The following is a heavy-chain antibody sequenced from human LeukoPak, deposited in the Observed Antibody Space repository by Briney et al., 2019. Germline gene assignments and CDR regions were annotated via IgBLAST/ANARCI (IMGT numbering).Heavy chain of an antibody. CDR2: IYCSGST. V-gene: IGHV4-59*08. D-gene: IGHD6-19*01. CDR3: ARRYVVAGTTY. Sequence: SETLSLTCTVSGGSISSYYWSWIRQPPGKGLEWIGYIYCSGSTNYNPSLKSRVTISVDTSKNQFSLKLSSVTAADTAVYYCARRYVVAGTTYWGQGTLVTVSS. J-gene: IGHJ4*02. CDR1: GGSISSYY.